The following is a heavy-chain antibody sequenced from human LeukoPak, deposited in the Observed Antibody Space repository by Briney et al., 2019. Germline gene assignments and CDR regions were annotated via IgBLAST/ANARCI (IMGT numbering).Heavy chain of an antibody. CDR3: ARASEGYSSFWFDP. CDR1: GGSIRSYY. CDR2: IYYSGST. J-gene: IGHJ5*02. D-gene: IGHD5-18*01. Sequence: SETLYLTCTVSGGSIRSYYCSWIRQPPGKGLEWIGYIYYSGSTNYNPSLKSRVTISVDTSKNQFSLKLSSVTAADTAVYYCARASEGYSSFWFDPWGQGTLVTVSS. V-gene: IGHV4-59*01.